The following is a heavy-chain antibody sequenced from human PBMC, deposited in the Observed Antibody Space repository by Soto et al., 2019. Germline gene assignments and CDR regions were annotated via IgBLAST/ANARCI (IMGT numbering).Heavy chain of an antibody. J-gene: IGHJ5*02. CDR2: VYFTGTT. CDR1: GSSLSYGGYD. CDR3: ARDGTSNHKYIDP. D-gene: IGHD4-4*01. Sequence: PSETLSLTFTVSGSSLSYGGYDWSWLRQRPGKGLEWIGYVYFTGTTYYNPSLKSRLSLSVETSKNQFSLKLTSVTAADTAVYYCARDGTSNHKYIDPWGPGTLATVSS. V-gene: IGHV4-31*03.